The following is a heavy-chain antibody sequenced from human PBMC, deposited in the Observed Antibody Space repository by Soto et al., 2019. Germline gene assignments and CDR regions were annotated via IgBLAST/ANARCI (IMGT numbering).Heavy chain of an antibody. CDR3: ALNGLGYCSGGSCYTPPYNWFDP. D-gene: IGHD2-15*01. CDR2: FDPEDGET. J-gene: IGHJ5*02. Sequence: ASVKVSCKASGGTFSSYAISWVRQAPGKGLEWMGGFDPEDGETIYAQKFQGRVTMTEGTSTDTAYMELSSLRSEDTAVYYCALNGLGYCSGGSCYTPPYNWFDPWGQGTLVTVSS. V-gene: IGHV1-24*01. CDR1: GGTFSSYA.